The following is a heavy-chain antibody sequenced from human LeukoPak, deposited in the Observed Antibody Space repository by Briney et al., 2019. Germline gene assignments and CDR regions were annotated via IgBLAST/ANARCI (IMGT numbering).Heavy chain of an antibody. CDR1: GGSFSGYY. CDR2: INHSGGT. V-gene: IGHV4-34*01. Sequence: PSETLSLTCAVYGGSFSGYYWSWIRQPPGKGLEWIGEINHSGGTNYNPSLKSRVTISVDTSKNQFSLKLSSVTAADTAVYYCARGGVITIFGVVRRRAFDIWGQGTMVTVSS. D-gene: IGHD3-3*01. CDR3: ARGGVITIFGVVRRRAFDI. J-gene: IGHJ3*02.